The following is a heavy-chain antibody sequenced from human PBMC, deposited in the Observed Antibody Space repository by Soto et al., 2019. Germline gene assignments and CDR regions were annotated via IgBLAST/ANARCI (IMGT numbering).Heavy chain of an antibody. CDR2: ISYDGSNK. CDR1: GFSFSSYG. D-gene: IGHD6-6*01. CDR3: EKAHQQIAISYHCDY. Sequence: GGSLRRSCAASGFSFSSYGMHWVRQAPGKGLEWVAVISYDGSNKDYADSVKGLFTISRDNSKTTLYLQINSLRSQDTTAYYCEKAHQQIAISYHCDYCGQGT. J-gene: IGHJ4*02. V-gene: IGHV3-30*18.